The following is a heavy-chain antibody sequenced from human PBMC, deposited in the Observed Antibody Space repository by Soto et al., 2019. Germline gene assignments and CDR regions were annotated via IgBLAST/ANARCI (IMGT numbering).Heavy chain of an antibody. CDR2: VYYRGRS. V-gene: IGHV4-39*01. D-gene: IGHD4-17*01. Sequence: PAETLGITCTVSGGSVTNSSYDWGGIRQSPGKGLEWIGSVYYRGRSYSKSSVKSRVTISVDTSKNRFSLSLNSVTASDTAVYFCVSQRTTVQTQAYFDYWGPGAMVTVSS. CDR1: GGSVTNSSYD. J-gene: IGHJ4*02. CDR3: VSQRTTVQTQAYFDY.